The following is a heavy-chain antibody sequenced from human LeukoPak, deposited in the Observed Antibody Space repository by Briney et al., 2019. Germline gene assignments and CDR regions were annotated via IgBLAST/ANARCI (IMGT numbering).Heavy chain of an antibody. J-gene: IGHJ4*02. Sequence: PGGSLRLSCAASGFTFSSYSMNWVRQAPGKGLEWVSYISSSSSTIYYADSVKGRFTISRDNAKNSLYLQMNSLRAEDTAVYYCASTLTTEDYWGQGTLVTVSS. D-gene: IGHD4-11*01. V-gene: IGHV3-48*04. CDR3: ASTLTTEDY. CDR1: GFTFSSYS. CDR2: ISSSSSTI.